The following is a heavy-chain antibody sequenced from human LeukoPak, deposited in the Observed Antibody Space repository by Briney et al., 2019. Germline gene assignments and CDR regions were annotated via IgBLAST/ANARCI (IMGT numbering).Heavy chain of an antibody. CDR1: GGSISSSSYY. Sequence: SETLSLTCTVSGGSISSSSYYWGWIRQPPGKGLEWVGSIFYSGSTYYNPSLKSRVTISLDTSKNQSSLKLSSVTAADTAVYYCATLGYSYGTDYWGQGTLVTVSS. D-gene: IGHD5-18*01. CDR2: IFYSGST. V-gene: IGHV4-39*01. CDR3: ATLGYSYGTDY. J-gene: IGHJ4*02.